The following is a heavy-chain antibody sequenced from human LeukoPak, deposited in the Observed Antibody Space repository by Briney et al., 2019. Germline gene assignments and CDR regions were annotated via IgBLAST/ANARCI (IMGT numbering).Heavy chain of an antibody. J-gene: IGHJ4*02. D-gene: IGHD2-2*01. Sequence: SETLSLTCTVSGGSISSHYWSWVRQPPGKGPEWIGYIYDSGSTNYNPSLKSRVTISVDTSKNQFSLKLSSVTAADTAVYYCARLVAYCSSTSCSDYWGQGTLVTVSS. CDR2: IYDSGST. CDR3: ARLVAYCSSTSCSDY. CDR1: GGSISSHY. V-gene: IGHV4-59*11.